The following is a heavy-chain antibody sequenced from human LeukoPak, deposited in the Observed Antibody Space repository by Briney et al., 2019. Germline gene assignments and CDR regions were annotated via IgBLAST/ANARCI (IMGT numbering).Heavy chain of an antibody. Sequence: GGSLRLSCAASGFTFSSYGMSWVRQAPGKGLEWVSAISGSGGSTYYADSVKGRFTISRDNSKNTLYLQMNSLGAEDTAVYYCAKVRVGGSSRYFDYWGQGTLVTVSS. D-gene: IGHD6-6*01. V-gene: IGHV3-23*01. CDR3: AKVRVGGSSRYFDY. CDR2: ISGSGGST. CDR1: GFTFSSYG. J-gene: IGHJ4*02.